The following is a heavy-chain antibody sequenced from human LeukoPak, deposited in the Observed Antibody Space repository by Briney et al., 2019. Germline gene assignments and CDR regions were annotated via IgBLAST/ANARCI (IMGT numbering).Heavy chain of an antibody. CDR3: ARVMANYASDY. J-gene: IGHJ4*02. CDR2: ISSSGDTM. Sequence: GGSLRLSCAASGFSFSDYYMSWIRQAPGKGLEWVSYISSSGDTMFYSDSVKGRFTISRDNGKKSLFLEINSLRAEDAAIYYCARVMANYASDYWGPGALVTVSS. D-gene: IGHD2-2*01. V-gene: IGHV3-11*04. CDR1: GFSFSDYY.